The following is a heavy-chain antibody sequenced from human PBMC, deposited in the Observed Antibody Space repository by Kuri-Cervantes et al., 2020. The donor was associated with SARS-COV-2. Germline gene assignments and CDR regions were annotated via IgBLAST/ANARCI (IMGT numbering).Heavy chain of an antibody. Sequence: ASVKVSCKASGYTFTSYAMHWVRQAPGQGLEWMGWINTNTGNPTYAQGFTGRFVFSLDTSVSTAYLQISSLEAKGTAVYYCARDTNFGSGSYWFDPWGQGTLVTVSS. V-gene: IGHV7-4-1*02. CDR2: INTNTGNP. D-gene: IGHD3-10*01. CDR1: GYTFTSYA. CDR3: ARDTNFGSGSYWFDP. J-gene: IGHJ5*02.